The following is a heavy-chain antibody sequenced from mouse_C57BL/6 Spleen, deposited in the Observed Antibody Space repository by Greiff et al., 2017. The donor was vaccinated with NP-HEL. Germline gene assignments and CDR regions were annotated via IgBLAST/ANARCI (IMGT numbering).Heavy chain of an antibody. CDR1: GFNIKDYY. CDR2: IDPEDGDT. CDR3: TTDPLRAYAMDY. J-gene: IGHJ4*01. V-gene: IGHV14-1*01. Sequence: EVQLQQSGAELVRPGASVKLSCTASGFNIKDYYMHWVKQRPEQGLEWIGWIDPEDGDTEYAPKFQGKATMTADTSSNPAYLQLSSLTSEDTAVYYCTTDPLRAYAMDYWGQGTSVTVSS. D-gene: IGHD2-12*01.